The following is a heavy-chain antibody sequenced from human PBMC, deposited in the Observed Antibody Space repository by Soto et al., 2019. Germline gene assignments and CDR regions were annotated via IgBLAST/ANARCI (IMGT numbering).Heavy chain of an antibody. V-gene: IGHV3-7*02. CDR3: ARSGSYYIDYGMDV. CDR2: IKKDGSEK. D-gene: IGHD1-26*01. CDR1: GFTFSSYW. Sequence: EVQLVESGGGLVQPGGSLRLSCAASGFTFSSYWMTWVRQAPGKGLEWVANIKKDGSEKYHVDCVKGRVTISRDNAKNTVYLQMNSLRAEDTAVYYCARSGSYYIDYGMDVWGQGTTVIVSS. J-gene: IGHJ6*02.